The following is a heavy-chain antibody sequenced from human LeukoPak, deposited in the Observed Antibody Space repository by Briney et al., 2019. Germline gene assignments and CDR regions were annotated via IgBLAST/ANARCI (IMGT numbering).Heavy chain of an antibody. CDR2: IYTSGST. Sequence: SETLSLTCTVSGGSISSYYRSWIRQPAGKGLEWIGRIYTSGSTNYNPSLKSRVTMSVDTSKNQFSLKLSSVTAADTAVYYCARDHWGIAVAGTIFGAFDIWGQGTMVTVSS. V-gene: IGHV4-4*07. CDR1: GGSISSYY. CDR3: ARDHWGIAVAGTIFGAFDI. J-gene: IGHJ3*02. D-gene: IGHD6-19*01.